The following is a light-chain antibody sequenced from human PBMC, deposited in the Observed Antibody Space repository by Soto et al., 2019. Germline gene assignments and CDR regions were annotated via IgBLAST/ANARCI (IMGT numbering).Light chain of an antibody. J-gene: IGLJ1*01. Sequence: QSALTQPPSASGSPGQSVTISCTGTSGDVGGHNYVSWYQQHPGKAPKLMIYEVSKRPSGVPDRFSGSKSGNTASLTVSGLQAEDEADYYCSSYAGSNNPYVFGTGTKLTVL. CDR1: SGDVGGHNY. CDR2: EVS. V-gene: IGLV2-8*01. CDR3: SSYAGSNNPYV.